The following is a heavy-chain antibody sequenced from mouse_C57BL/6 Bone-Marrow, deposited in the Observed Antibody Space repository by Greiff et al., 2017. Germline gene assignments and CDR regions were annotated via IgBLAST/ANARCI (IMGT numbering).Heavy chain of an antibody. Sequence: VQLQQSGPELVKPGASVKISCKASGYTFTDYYMNWVKQSHGKSLEWIGDINPNNGGTSYNQKFKGKATLTVDKSSSTAYMELRSLTSEDSAVLCYARTALFADWGQGTTVTVSS. CDR3: ARTALFAD. J-gene: IGHJ2*01. V-gene: IGHV1-26*01. CDR1: GYTFTDYY. CDR2: INPNNGGT.